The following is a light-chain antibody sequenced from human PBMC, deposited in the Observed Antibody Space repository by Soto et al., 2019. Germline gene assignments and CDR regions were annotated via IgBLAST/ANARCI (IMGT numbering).Light chain of an antibody. J-gene: IGLJ3*02. V-gene: IGLV4-69*01. CDR1: SGHSSYA. CDR2: LNSDGRH. Sequence: QSVLTQSPSASASLGASVKLTCTLSSGHSSYAIAWHQQQPEKGPRTLMKLNSDGRHTKGDGIPDRFSGSSSGAERYLTISSLQSEDEADYSCQTWVTGTWVFGGGTKLTVL. CDR3: QTWVTGTWV.